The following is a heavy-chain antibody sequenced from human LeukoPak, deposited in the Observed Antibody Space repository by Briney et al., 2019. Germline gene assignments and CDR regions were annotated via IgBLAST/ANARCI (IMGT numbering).Heavy chain of an antibody. D-gene: IGHD3-10*01. CDR3: AKRRHYYGSGDYYRDP. CDR1: GFTFSSYA. CDR2: ISGSGTNT. V-gene: IGHV3-23*01. J-gene: IGHJ5*02. Sequence: GSLRLSCAASGFTFSSYAMSWVRHAPGKGLGWVSSISGSGTNTYYADSVKGRFTISRDNFRNLLFLQMSSLRVEDTAVYYCAKRRHYYGSGDYYRDPWGQGTLVTVSS.